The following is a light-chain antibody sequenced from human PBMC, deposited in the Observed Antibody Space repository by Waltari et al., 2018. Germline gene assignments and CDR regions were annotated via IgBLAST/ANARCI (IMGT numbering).Light chain of an antibody. CDR2: LDS. V-gene: IGLV3-21*02. J-gene: IGLJ3*02. Sequence: SSVLTQAPSVSVAPGQTATVTCGGDNIGSRSVHWYQQKPGRAPVLVVYLDSDRPSGIPERFSGSKSGNAATLTISRVEAGDEADYYCHVWDANTVKFGGGTKLTVL. CDR1: NIGSRS. CDR3: HVWDANTVK.